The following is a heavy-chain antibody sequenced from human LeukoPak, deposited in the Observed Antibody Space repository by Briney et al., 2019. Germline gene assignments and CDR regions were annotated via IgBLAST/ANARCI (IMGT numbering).Heavy chain of an antibody. CDR2: INHSGST. J-gene: IGHJ4*02. CDR1: GGSFSGYY. CDR3: ARGVRVLRYFDWSKKRYYFDY. D-gene: IGHD3-9*01. V-gene: IGHV4-34*01. Sequence: ASETLSLTCAVYGGSFSGYYWSWIRQPPGKGLEWIGEINHSGSTNYNPSLKSRVTISVDTSKNQFSLKLSSVTAADTAVYYCARGVRVLRYFDWSKKRYYFDYWGRGTLVTVSS.